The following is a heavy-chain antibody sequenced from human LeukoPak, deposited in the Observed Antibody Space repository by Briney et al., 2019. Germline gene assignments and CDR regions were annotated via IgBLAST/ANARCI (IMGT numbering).Heavy chain of an antibody. D-gene: IGHD4-11*01. CDR2: INPNSGET. V-gene: IGHV1-2*02. Sequence: GASVKVSCKTSGSTFTDYYIHWERQAPGQGLEWMGWINPNSGETNSAQKFQGRVTMTGDTSISTAYMELRRVTSDDTAVYYCARDRDYSNTERGFDYWGQGTLVTVSS. J-gene: IGHJ4*02. CDR3: ARDRDYSNTERGFDY. CDR1: GSTFTDYY.